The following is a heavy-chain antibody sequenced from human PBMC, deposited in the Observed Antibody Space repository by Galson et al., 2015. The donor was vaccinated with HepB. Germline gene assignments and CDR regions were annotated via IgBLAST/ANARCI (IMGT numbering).Heavy chain of an antibody. V-gene: IGHV3-23*01. CDR2: ISGSGGST. CDR3: AQGGYSSGWYGAFDI. J-gene: IGHJ3*02. CDR1: GFTFSSYA. Sequence: SLRLSCAASGFTFSSYAMSWVRQAPGKGLEWVSAISGSGGSTYYADSVKGRFTISRDNSKNTLYLQMNSLRAEDTAAYYCAQGGYSSGWYGAFDIWGQGTMVTVSS. D-gene: IGHD6-19*01.